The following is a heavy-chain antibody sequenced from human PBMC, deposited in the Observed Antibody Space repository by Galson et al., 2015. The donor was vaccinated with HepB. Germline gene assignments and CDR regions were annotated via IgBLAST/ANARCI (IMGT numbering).Heavy chain of an antibody. Sequence: SLRLSCAASGFTFSSYAMSWVRQAPGKGLEWVAVISYDGSNKYYADSVKGRFTTSRDNSKNTLYLQMNSLRAEDTAVYYCAKGGSYSTVDYWGQGTLVTVSS. CDR1: GFTFSSYA. CDR3: AKGGSYSTVDY. CDR2: ISYDGSNK. V-gene: IGHV3-30*18. D-gene: IGHD1-26*01. J-gene: IGHJ4*02.